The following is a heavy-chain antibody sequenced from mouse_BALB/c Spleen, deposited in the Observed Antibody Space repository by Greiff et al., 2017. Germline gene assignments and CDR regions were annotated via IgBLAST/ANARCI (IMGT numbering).Heavy chain of an antibody. V-gene: IGHV5-9-4*01. D-gene: IGHD2-1*01. CDR1: GFTFSSYA. CDR2: ISSGGSYT. Sequence: DVQLVESGGGLVKPGGSLKLSCAASGFTFSSYAMSWVRQSPEKRLEWVAEISSGGSYTYYPDTVTGRFTISRDNAKNTLYLEMSSLRSEDTAMYYCAKVGNHLYAMDYWGQGTSVTVSA. CDR3: AKVGNHLYAMDY. J-gene: IGHJ4*01.